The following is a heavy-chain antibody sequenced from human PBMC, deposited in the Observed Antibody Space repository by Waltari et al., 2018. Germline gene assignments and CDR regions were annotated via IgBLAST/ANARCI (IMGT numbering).Heavy chain of an antibody. J-gene: IGHJ4*02. CDR3: ARWLQGNY. D-gene: IGHD5-12*01. Sequence: QVQLVQSGAEVKKPGASVKVSCKASGYTFTGYYIHWVRQAPGQGLEWMGWINPNSGGTNDAQKFQGRVTMTRDTSISTAYMELSRLTSDDTAVYYCARWLQGNYWGQGTLVTVSS. CDR1: GYTFTGYY. CDR2: INPNSGGT. V-gene: IGHV1-2*02.